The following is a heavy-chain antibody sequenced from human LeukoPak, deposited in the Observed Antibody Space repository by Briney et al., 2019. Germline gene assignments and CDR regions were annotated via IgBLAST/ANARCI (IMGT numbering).Heavy chain of an antibody. J-gene: IGHJ3*02. CDR2: INPNSGGT. CDR1: GYTFTGYY. V-gene: IGHV1-2*02. Sequence: ASVKVSCKASGYTFTGYYMHWVRQAPGQGLEWMGWINPNSGGTNYAQKFQGRVTMTRDTPISTAYMELSRLRSDDTAVYYCARVTYYYDSSGHTISAFDIWGQGTMVTVSS. CDR3: ARVTYYYDSSGHTISAFDI. D-gene: IGHD3-22*01.